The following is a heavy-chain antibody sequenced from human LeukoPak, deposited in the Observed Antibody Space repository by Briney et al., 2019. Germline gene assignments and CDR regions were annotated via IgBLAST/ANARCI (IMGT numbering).Heavy chain of an antibody. Sequence: SETLSLTCTVSGGSISSYYWSWIRQPPGKGLEWIGYIYYSGSTNYNPSLKSRVTISVDTSKNQFSPKLSSVTAADTAVYYCARSGVRYSSSWYLVYWGQGTLVTVSS. J-gene: IGHJ4*02. CDR3: ARSGVRYSSSWYLVY. CDR1: GGSISSYY. CDR2: IYYSGST. D-gene: IGHD6-13*01. V-gene: IGHV4-59*01.